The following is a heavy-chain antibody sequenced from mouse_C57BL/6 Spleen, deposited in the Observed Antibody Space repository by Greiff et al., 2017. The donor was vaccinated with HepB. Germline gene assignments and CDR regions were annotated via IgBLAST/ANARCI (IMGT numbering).Heavy chain of an antibody. Sequence: VKLQESGAELVRPGASVTLSCKASGYTFTDYEMHWVKQTPVHGLEWIGAIDPETGGTAYNQKFKGKAILTADKSSSAAYMELRSLTSEDSAVYYCTRGWLLRYWYFDVWGTGTTVTVSS. CDR2: IDPETGGT. J-gene: IGHJ1*03. V-gene: IGHV1-15*01. CDR3: TRGWLLRYWYFDV. D-gene: IGHD2-3*01. CDR1: GYTFTDYE.